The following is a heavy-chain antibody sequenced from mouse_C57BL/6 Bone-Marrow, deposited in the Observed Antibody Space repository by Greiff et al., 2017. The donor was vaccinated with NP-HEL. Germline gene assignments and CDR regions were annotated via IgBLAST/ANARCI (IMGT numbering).Heavy chain of an antibody. V-gene: IGHV1-81*01. J-gene: IGHJ4*01. CDR1: GYTFTSYG. D-gene: IGHD2-14*01. CDR3: ANNVGYAMDY. Sequence: VKLVESGAELARPGASVKLSCKASGYTFTSYGISWVKQRTGQGLEWIGEIYPRSGNTYYNEKFKGKATLTADKSSSTAYMELRSLTSEDSAVYFCANNVGYAMDYWGQGTSVTVSS. CDR2: IYPRSGNT.